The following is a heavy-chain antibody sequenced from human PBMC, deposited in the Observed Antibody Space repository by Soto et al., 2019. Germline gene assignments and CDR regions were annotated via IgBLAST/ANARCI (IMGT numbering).Heavy chain of an antibody. V-gene: IGHV3-30*18. D-gene: IGHD6-25*01. CDR2: ISYDGSNK. CDR3: AKDLSTADRQRIQLGMDV. J-gene: IGHJ6*02. Sequence: PGGSLRLSCAASGFTFSSYGMHWVRQAPGKGLEWVAVISYDGSNKYYADSVKGRFTISRDNSKNTLYLQMNSLRAEDTAVYYCAKDLSTADRQRIQLGMDVWGQGTMVTVSS. CDR1: GFTFSSYG.